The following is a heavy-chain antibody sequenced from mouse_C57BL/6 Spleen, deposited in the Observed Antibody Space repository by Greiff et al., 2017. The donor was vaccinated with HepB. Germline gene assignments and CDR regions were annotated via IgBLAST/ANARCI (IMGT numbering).Heavy chain of an antibody. Sequence: DVMLVESGEGLVKPGGSLKLSCAASGFTFSSYAMSWVRQTPEKRLEWVAYISSGGDYIYYADTVTGRFTISSDNARNTLYLQMSSLKSEDTAMYYCTRERGAMDYWGQGTSVTVSS. V-gene: IGHV5-9-1*02. CDR2: ISSGGDYI. CDR1: GFTFSSYA. CDR3: TRERGAMDY. J-gene: IGHJ4*01.